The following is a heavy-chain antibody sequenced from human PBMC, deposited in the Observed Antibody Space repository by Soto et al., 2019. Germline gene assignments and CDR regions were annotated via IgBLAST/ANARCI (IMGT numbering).Heavy chain of an antibody. CDR3: ARLTPFGNPNWFDP. CDR2: IDPSDSYT. Sequence: PGESLKISCKGSGYSFTSYWISWVRQMPGKGLEWMGRIDPSDSYTTYSPSFQAHVTISTDKSISTAYLQWSSLKASATAMYYCARLTPFGNPNWFDPWGQGTLVTVSS. CDR1: GYSFTSYW. V-gene: IGHV5-10-1*01. D-gene: IGHD3-10*01. J-gene: IGHJ5*02.